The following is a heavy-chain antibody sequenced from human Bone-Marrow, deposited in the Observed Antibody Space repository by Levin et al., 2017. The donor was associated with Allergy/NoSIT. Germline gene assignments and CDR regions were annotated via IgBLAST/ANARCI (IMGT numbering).Heavy chain of an antibody. CDR2: TYPSDSDT. Sequence: KAGGSLRLSCKGSGYSFTSHWIGWVRQLPGKGLEWMGITYPSDSDTRYSPSFQGQVTIPADKSISTAYLQWSSLKASDTAIYYCARHGRTCVRFDAFDIWGQGTMVTVSS. D-gene: IGHD1-26*01. CDR1: GYSFTSHW. J-gene: IGHJ3*02. V-gene: IGHV5-51*01. CDR3: ARHGRTCVRFDAFDI.